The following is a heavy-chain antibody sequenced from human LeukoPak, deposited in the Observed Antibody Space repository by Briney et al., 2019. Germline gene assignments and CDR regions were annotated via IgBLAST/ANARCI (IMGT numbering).Heavy chain of an antibody. V-gene: IGHV3-23*01. J-gene: IGHJ4*02. CDR1: GFTFSSYA. D-gene: IGHD5-24*01. CDR2: ISGGAGST. Sequence: GGSLRLSCAASGFTFSSYAMSWVRQATGEGLEWVSTISGGAGSTYYADSVKGHFTISRDNSKNMLYLQMNSLRADDTAIYYCAKALEDGYNYGPLDYWGQGTLVTVSS. CDR3: AKALEDGYNYGPLDY.